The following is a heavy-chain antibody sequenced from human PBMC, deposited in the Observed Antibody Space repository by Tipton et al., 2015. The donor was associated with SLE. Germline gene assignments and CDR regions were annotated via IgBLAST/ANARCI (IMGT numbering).Heavy chain of an antibody. Sequence: TLSLTCTVSGGSISSSSYYWGWIRQPPGKGLEWIGSIYYSGSTYYNPSLKSRVTISVDTSKNQFSLKLSSVTAADTAVYYCARRGGWAHYYYYGMDVWSQGTTVTVSS. D-gene: IGHD6-19*01. V-gene: IGHV4-39*07. J-gene: IGHJ6*02. CDR1: GGSISSSSYY. CDR2: IYYSGST. CDR3: ARRGGWAHYYYYGMDV.